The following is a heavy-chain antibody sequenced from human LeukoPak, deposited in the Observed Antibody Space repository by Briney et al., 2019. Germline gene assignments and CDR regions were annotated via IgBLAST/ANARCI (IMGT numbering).Heavy chain of an antibody. Sequence: TSETLSLTCTVSGGSISSGGYYWSWIRQHPGKGLEWIGYIYYSGSTYYNPSLKSRVTISVDTSKNQFSLKLSSVTAADTAVYYCARQTDDWYFDLWGRGTLVTVSS. CDR3: ARQTDDWYFDL. CDR2: IYYSGST. CDR1: GGSISSGGYY. J-gene: IGHJ2*01. V-gene: IGHV4-31*03. D-gene: IGHD2-21*02.